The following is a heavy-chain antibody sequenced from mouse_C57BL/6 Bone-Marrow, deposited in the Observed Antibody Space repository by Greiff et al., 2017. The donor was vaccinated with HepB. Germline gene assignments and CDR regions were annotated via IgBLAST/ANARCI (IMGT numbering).Heavy chain of an antibody. J-gene: IGHJ4*01. CDR3: ARAAYGARDY. CDR1: GSLFSTYP. D-gene: IGHD6-5*01. Sequence: EVMLVESGGGLVNPEGSRNPPCPPPGSLFSTYPTPWVRQTPAKRLEWVATISDGGSYTYYPDNVKGRFTISRDNAKNNLYLQMSHLKSEDTAMYYCARAAYGARDYRGQGTAGTAPS. CDR2: ISDGGSYT. V-gene: IGHV5-4*03.